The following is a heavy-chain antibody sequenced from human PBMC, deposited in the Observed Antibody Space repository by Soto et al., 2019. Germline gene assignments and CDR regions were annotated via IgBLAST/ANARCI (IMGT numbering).Heavy chain of an antibody. CDR3: TRQSARWEDCFDP. Sequence: EAQLVESGGGLVQPGRSLKLSCAASGFTFSASGIHWVRQASGKGLEWVAHIKDKPNNYATEYAASVKGRFTISRDDSMNMAFLQINNLKTEDTAVYVCTRQSARWEDCFDPWGQGTLVTVSS. D-gene: IGHD1-26*01. CDR1: GFTFSASG. J-gene: IGHJ5*02. CDR2: IKDKPNNYAT. V-gene: IGHV3-73*02.